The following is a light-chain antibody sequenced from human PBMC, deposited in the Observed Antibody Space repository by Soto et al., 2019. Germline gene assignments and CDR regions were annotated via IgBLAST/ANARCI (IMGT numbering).Light chain of an antibody. V-gene: IGLV1-40*01. CDR2: VNS. CDR3: QSYGSSLSGVV. J-gene: IGLJ2*01. Sequence: QSVLTQPPSVSGAPGQRVTISCTGSSSNIGAGYNVHWYQQLPGTAPKLLIYVNSNRPSGVPDRFSGSKSGTSASLAITGLQAEDEADYYCQSYGSSLSGVVFGGGTQLTVL. CDR1: SSNIGAGYN.